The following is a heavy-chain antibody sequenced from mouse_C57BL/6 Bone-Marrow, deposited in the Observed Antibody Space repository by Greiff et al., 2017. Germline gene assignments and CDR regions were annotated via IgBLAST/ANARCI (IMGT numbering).Heavy chain of an antibody. CDR2: ISSGGSYT. CDR1: GFTFSSYG. Sequence: EVQRVESGGDLVKPGGSLKLSCAASGFTFSSYGMSWVRQTPDKRLEWVATISSGGSYTYYPDSVKGRFTISRDNAKNTLYLQMSSLKSEDTAMYYCARGLDSSGLFYAMDYWGQGTSGTVSS. V-gene: IGHV5-6*01. D-gene: IGHD3-2*02. J-gene: IGHJ4*01. CDR3: ARGLDSSGLFYAMDY.